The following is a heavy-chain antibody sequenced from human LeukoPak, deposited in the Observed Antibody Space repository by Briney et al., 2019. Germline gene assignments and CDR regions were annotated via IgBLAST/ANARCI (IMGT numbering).Heavy chain of an antibody. CDR2: INPRTGST. J-gene: IGHJ5*02. D-gene: IGHD5-18*01. Sequence: ASVKVSCKASGYSFISYYVLWVRQAPGQGLEWVGIINPRTGSTTYAQKVQGRVTVTRDTSTSTVYMELSSLRSEDTALYYCARDFLGYSYGYSTKFDPWGQGTLVTVSS. CDR3: ARDFLGYSYGYSTKFDP. V-gene: IGHV1-46*01. CDR1: GYSFISYY.